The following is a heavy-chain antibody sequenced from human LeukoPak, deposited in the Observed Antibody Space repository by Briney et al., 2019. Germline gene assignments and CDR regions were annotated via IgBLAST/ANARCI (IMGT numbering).Heavy chain of an antibody. Sequence: SETLSLTCTVSGGSISSYYWSWIRQPPGKGLEWIGCIYYSGSTNYNPSLKSRVTISVDTSKNQFSLKLSSVTAADTAVYYCARATYCGGDCYFAFDIWGQGTMVTVSS. J-gene: IGHJ3*02. CDR2: IYYSGST. CDR3: ARATYCGGDCYFAFDI. V-gene: IGHV4-59*01. D-gene: IGHD2-21*02. CDR1: GGSISSYY.